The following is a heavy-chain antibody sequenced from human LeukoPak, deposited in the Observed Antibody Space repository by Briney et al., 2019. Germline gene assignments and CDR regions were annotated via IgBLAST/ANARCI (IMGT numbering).Heavy chain of an antibody. D-gene: IGHD5-12*01. CDR1: GFTFSSYA. J-gene: IGHJ3*02. V-gene: IGHV3-23*01. CDR2: ISGSGGST. CDR3: AKDQWVRFRSSFDI. Sequence: GGSLRLSCAASGFTFSSYAMSWVRQAPGKGLEWVSAISGSGGSTYYADFVKGRFTISRDNSKNTLYLQMTSLRAEDTAVYYCAKDQWVRFRSSFDIWGQGTMVTVSS.